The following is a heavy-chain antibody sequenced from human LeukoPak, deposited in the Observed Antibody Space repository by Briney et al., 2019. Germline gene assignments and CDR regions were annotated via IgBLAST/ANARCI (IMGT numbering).Heavy chain of an antibody. CDR2: IITIFGTA. Sequence: ASVKVSCKASGGTFSSYAISWVRQAPGQGLEWMGGIITIFGTANYAQKFQGRVTITADESTSTAYMELSSLRSEDTAVYYCARAEYSSSSWGLDYWGQGTLVTVSS. V-gene: IGHV1-69*13. J-gene: IGHJ4*02. CDR3: ARAEYSSSSWGLDY. CDR1: GGTFSSYA. D-gene: IGHD6-6*01.